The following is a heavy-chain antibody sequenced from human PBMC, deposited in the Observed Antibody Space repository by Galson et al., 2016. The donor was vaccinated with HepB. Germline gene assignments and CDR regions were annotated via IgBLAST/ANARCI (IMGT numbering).Heavy chain of an antibody. CDR2: IYYSGRT. D-gene: IGHD6-19*01. CDR1: GASISGYY. J-gene: IGHJ6*02. CDR3: ARDDSGGWYGFHYGMDV. Sequence: LSLTCTVSGASISGYYLSWIRQPPGKGLEWIGYIYYSGRTNYNPSLKSRVTISVDTSKNQFSLELSSVTAADTAVDYCARDDSGGWYGFHYGMDVWGQGTTVTVPS. V-gene: IGHV4-59*01.